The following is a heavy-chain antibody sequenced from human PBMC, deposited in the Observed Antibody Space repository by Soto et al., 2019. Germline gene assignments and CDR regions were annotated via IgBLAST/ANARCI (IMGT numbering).Heavy chain of an antibody. CDR3: ARGEAAMNYYYYMDV. D-gene: IGHD2-2*01. CDR2: MNPNSGNT. J-gene: IGHJ6*03. CDR1: GYTFTSYD. Sequence: GASVKVSCKASGYTFTSYDINWVRQATGQGLEWMGWMNPNSGNTGYAQKFQGRVTMTRNTSISTAYMELSSLRSEDTAVYYCARGEAAMNYYYYMDVWGKGTTVTVSS. V-gene: IGHV1-8*01.